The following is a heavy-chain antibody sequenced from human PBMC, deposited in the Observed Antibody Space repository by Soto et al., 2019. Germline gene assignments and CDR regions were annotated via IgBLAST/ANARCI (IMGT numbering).Heavy chain of an antibody. Sequence: QVQLVESGGGVVQPGRSLRLSCAASGFTFSSYGMHWVRQAPGKGLEWVAVIWYDGSNKYYADSVKGRFTISRDNSKNTLYLQRNSLRAEDTAVYYCARDRSSGWYGDAFDIWGQGTMVTVSS. D-gene: IGHD6-19*01. CDR2: IWYDGSNK. CDR1: GFTFSSYG. J-gene: IGHJ3*02. V-gene: IGHV3-33*01. CDR3: ARDRSSGWYGDAFDI.